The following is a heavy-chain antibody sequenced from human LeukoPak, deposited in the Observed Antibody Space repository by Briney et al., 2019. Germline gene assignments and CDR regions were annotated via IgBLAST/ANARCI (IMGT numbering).Heavy chain of an antibody. CDR3: ARGTAITAGIDF. J-gene: IGHJ4*02. D-gene: IGHD6-19*01. Sequence: GGSLRLSCTASGFAFRTYCMFWVRQAPGKGLVWVSQINPEGASTTYGDPAKGRFTASRDNAKNALHLQMNSLRVDDTAVYYCARGTAITAGIDFWGQGTLVTVSS. CDR1: GFAFRTYC. V-gene: IGHV3-74*01. CDR2: INPEGAST.